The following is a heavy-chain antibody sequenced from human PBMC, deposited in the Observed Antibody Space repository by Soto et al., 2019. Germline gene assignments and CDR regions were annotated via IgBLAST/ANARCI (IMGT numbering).Heavy chain of an antibody. CDR2: IYSSENT. CDR3: ARLNGYCVSTNCHGYYGMDV. Sequence: SETLSLTCPVSGGSVSSNRYSWGWIRQSPGKGLEWIGTIYSSENTYYNPSLLSRVTISVDTSKNEFSLRLSSVTAADTAVYYCARLNGYCVSTNCHGYYGMDVWGQGTTVTVSS. D-gene: IGHD2-2*03. CDR1: GGSVSSNRYS. V-gene: IGHV4-39*01. J-gene: IGHJ6*02.